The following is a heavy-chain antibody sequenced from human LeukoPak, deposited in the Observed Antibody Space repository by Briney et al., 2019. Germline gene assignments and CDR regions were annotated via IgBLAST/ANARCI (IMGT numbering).Heavy chain of an antibody. CDR1: GYSFTSYW. CDR2: IDPSDSYT. V-gene: IGHV5-10-1*01. Sequence: GESLKISCKGSGYSFTSYWISWVRQMPGKGLEWMGRIDPSDSYTNYNPSFQGHVTISANKSISTAYLQWSSLKGSDTAMYYCASITMVRGVMTGMDVWGKGTTVTVSS. D-gene: IGHD3-10*01. J-gene: IGHJ6*04. CDR3: ASITMVRGVMTGMDV.